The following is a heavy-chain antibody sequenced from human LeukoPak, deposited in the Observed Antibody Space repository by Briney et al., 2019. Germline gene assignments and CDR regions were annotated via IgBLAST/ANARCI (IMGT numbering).Heavy chain of an antibody. V-gene: IGHV4-38-2*02. Sequence: SETLSLTCTVSGYSISSGYYWGWIRQPPGKGLEWIGSIYHSGSTYYNPSLKSRVTMSVDTSKNQFSLKLSSVTAADTAVYYCARDRCSSTSCYVDYWGQGTLVTVSS. CDR2: IYHSGST. CDR3: ARDRCSSTSCYVDY. CDR1: GYSISSGYY. D-gene: IGHD2-2*01. J-gene: IGHJ4*02.